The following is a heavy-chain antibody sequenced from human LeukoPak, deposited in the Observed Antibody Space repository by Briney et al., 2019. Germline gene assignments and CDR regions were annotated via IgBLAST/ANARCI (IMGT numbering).Heavy chain of an antibody. Sequence: GGSLRLSCAASGFTFSSYGMHGVRHAPGKGLVWVSRINSDGRSTTYADSVKGRFTISRDNAKNTLYLQMNSLRAEDTAVYYCAGTMVPYGMDVWGQGTTDTVSS. CDR1: GFTFSSYG. V-gene: IGHV3-74*01. CDR3: AGTMVPYGMDV. D-gene: IGHD4/OR15-4a*01. J-gene: IGHJ6*02. CDR2: INSDGRST.